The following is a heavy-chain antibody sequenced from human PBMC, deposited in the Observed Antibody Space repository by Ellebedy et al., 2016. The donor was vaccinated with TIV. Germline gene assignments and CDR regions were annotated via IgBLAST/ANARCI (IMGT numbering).Heavy chain of an antibody. D-gene: IGHD6-19*01. J-gene: IGHJ6*03. CDR3: TSATVAGMGTMDV. CDR1: GGSISSYY. V-gene: IGHV4-59*12. CDR2: IYYTGST. Sequence: MPSETLSLTCIVSGGSISSYYWSWIRQPPGKGLEWIGHIYYTGSTDYDPSLKSRVTISVDTSKNQFSLTLTSVTAADTAVYYCTSATVAGMGTMDVWGKGTTVTVSS.